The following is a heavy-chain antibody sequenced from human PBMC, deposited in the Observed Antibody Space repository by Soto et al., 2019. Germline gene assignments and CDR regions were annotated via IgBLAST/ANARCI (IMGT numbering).Heavy chain of an antibody. Sequence: LSLTCTVSGYSVSSGSYYWSWIRQPPGKGLEWIGYIYYSGSTNYNPSLKSRVTISVDTSKNQFSLKLRSVTAADTAVYYCARGAPGGGYLYYFDYWGQGTLVTVSS. V-gene: IGHV4-61*01. CDR3: ARGAPGGGYLYYFDY. CDR1: GYSVSSGSYY. D-gene: IGHD2-15*01. CDR2: IYYSGST. J-gene: IGHJ4*02.